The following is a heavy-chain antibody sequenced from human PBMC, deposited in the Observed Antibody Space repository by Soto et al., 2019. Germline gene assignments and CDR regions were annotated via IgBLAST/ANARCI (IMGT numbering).Heavy chain of an antibody. Sequence: PSETLSLTCSVSGCSISSNSHYWVWIRQPPGKGLEWIGSIYYNGDTYYNPSLKSRVTISVDTSKNQFSVKLNSVTAADTAVYYCARHQSIVVVTAARAFDIWGQGTMVTVSS. CDR1: GCSISSNSHY. D-gene: IGHD2-15*01. CDR2: IYYNGDT. J-gene: IGHJ3*02. V-gene: IGHV4-39*01. CDR3: ARHQSIVVVTAARAFDI.